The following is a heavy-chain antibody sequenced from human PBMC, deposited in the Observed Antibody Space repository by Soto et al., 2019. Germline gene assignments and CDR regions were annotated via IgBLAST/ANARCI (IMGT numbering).Heavy chain of an antibody. Sequence: ASVKLSCKASGYTYISYSMHWVSQAPGQRLEWMGWINVGNGNTKYSQNFQGRVTINQDTSASTAYMELSSLTSEDTVVYYCAREKWGSGSRWLDPWGQGTLVTVSS. CDR2: INVGNGNT. D-gene: IGHD6-19*01. CDR1: GYTYISYS. CDR3: AREKWGSGSRWLDP. J-gene: IGHJ5*02. V-gene: IGHV1-3*01.